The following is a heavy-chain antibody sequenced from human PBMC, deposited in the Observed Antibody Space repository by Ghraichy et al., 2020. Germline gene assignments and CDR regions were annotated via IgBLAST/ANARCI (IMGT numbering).Heavy chain of an antibody. V-gene: IGHV3-23*01. D-gene: IGHD6-19*01. Sequence: GGSLRLSCAASGFTFSNYAMSWFRQAPGKGLEWVSAIRGSGVKTYYAESVKGRFTVSRDNSRDSLYLQMNSLRAEDTAVYYCAQEMDTRGWYSADYWGQGTLVTVSS. CDR1: GFTFSNYA. CDR2: IRGSGVKT. J-gene: IGHJ4*02. CDR3: AQEMDTRGWYSADY.